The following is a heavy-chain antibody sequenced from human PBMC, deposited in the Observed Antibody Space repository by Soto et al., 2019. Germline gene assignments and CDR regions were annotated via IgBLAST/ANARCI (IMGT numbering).Heavy chain of an antibody. CDR2: IIPIFGTA. J-gene: IGHJ6*02. Sequence: SVKVSCKASGGTFSSYAISWVRQAPGQGLEWMGGIIPIFGTANYAQKFQGRVTITAYESTRTAYMELSSLRSEDTAVYYCARGSYSSPSYYYYGMDVWGQGTTVTVSS. V-gene: IGHV1-69*13. D-gene: IGHD4-4*01. CDR1: GGTFSSYA. CDR3: ARGSYSSPSYYYYGMDV.